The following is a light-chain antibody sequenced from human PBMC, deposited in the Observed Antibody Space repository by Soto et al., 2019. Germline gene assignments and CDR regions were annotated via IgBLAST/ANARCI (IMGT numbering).Light chain of an antibody. CDR3: QQYGSSPGT. CDR2: GAS. J-gene: IGKJ1*01. V-gene: IGKV3-20*01. Sequence: EIVLTQSPGTLSLSPVERATLSCRASQSVSSSYLAWYQQKPGQAPRLVIYGASSRATGITDRFSGSGSGTDFTLTISRLEPEDFAVYYCQQYGSSPGTFGQGTKVEIK. CDR1: QSVSSSY.